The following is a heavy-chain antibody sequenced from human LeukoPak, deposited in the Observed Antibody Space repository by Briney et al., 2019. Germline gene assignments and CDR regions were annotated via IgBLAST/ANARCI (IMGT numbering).Heavy chain of an antibody. CDR3: ARDGYSNSWFLN. CDR2: IYSGGST. J-gene: IGHJ4*02. D-gene: IGHD6-13*01. CDR1: GVTVSSNY. Sequence: PGGSLRLSCAASGVTVSSNYMSWVRQAPGKGLEWVSTIYSGGSTYYADSVKGRFTISRDSSKNTLCLQMNSLGAEDTAVYYCARDGYSNSWFLNWGQGTLVTVSS. V-gene: IGHV3-66*01.